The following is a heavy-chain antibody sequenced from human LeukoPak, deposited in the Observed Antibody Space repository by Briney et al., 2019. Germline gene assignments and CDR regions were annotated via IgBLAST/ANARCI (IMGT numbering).Heavy chain of an antibody. V-gene: IGHV4-38-2*01. CDR1: GYSISSGYY. J-gene: IGHJ4*02. CDR3: ARHPIIAVAGKGGEVFDY. Sequence: SETLSLTCAVSGYSISSGYYWGWIRQPPGKGLEWIGSIYHSGSTYYIPSLKSRVTISVDTSKNQFSLKLSSVTAADTAVYYCARHPIIAVAGKGGEVFDYWGQGTLVTVSS. D-gene: IGHD6-19*01. CDR2: IYHSGST.